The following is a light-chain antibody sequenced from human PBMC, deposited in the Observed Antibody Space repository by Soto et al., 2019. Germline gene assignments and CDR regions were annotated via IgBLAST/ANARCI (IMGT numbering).Light chain of an antibody. CDR1: QSVSSY. V-gene: IGKV3-11*01. J-gene: IGKJ4*01. Sequence: EIVLTQAPATMSLFPAERATLSCRASQSVSSYLAWYQQKPVQAPRLLIYDAYHSATGIPARFSGSGSGTDFTLTISSLEPEDFAVYYCQQLSNWSLTFGGGTKVDIK. CDR3: QQLSNWSLT. CDR2: DAY.